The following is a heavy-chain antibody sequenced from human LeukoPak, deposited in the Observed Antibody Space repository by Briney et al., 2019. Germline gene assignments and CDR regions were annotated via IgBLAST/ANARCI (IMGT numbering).Heavy chain of an antibody. CDR2: ISGSVGST. CDR3: AKGYDSSGYYGTPFDY. Sequence: PGGSLRLSCAASGFTFSSYAMSWVRQAPGKGLEWVSAISGSVGSTYYADSVKGRFTISRDNSKNTLYLQMNSLRAEDTAVYYCAKGYDSSGYYGTPFDYWGQGTLVTVSS. CDR1: GFTFSSYA. V-gene: IGHV3-23*01. D-gene: IGHD3-22*01. J-gene: IGHJ4*02.